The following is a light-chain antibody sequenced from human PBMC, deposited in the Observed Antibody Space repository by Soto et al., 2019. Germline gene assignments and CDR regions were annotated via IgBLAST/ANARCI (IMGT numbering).Light chain of an antibody. Sequence: QSMLTQPPSVSAAPGQKVIISCSGSSFNIGNNYVSWYQQLPGTAPKLLIYDNNKRPSGIPDRFSGSKSGTSATLAITGLQTADEADYYRGAWESSLNPYVFGTGTKVTVL. CDR3: GAWESSLNPYV. V-gene: IGLV1-51*01. CDR2: DNN. J-gene: IGLJ1*01. CDR1: SFNIGNNY.